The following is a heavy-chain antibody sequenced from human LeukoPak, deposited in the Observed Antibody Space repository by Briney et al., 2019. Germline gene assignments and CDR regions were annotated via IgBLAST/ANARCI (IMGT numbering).Heavy chain of an antibody. CDR2: ISRSTNYT. V-gene: IGHV3-21*01. J-gene: IGHJ4*02. CDR3: TRVTYADGGYFDY. D-gene: IGHD2-15*01. CDR1: GFTFSSYY. Sequence: PGGSLRLSCAASGFTFSSYYMNWVRQAPGKGLEWVSSISRSTNYTYYIDSVKGRSTISRDNAKNSLYLQMNSLTAEDTAVYYCTRVTYADGGYFDYWGQGTLVTVSS.